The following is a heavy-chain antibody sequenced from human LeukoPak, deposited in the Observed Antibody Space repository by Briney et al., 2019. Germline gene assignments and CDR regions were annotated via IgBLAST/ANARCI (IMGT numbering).Heavy chain of an antibody. CDR2: IWYDGSNK. J-gene: IGHJ4*02. D-gene: IGHD6-13*01. CDR3: ARGPSYSSSFDF. Sequence: GGSLRLPCAASGFTFSSYGMHWVRQAPGKGLEWVAVIWYDGSNKYYADSVKGRFTISRDNSKNTLNLQMNSLRAEDTAVYYCARGPSYSSSFDFWGQGTLVIVSS. CDR1: GFTFSSYG. V-gene: IGHV3-33*01.